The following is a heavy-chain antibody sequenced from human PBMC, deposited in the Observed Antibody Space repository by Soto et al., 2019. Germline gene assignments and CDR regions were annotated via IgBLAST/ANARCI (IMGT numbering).Heavy chain of an antibody. CDR2: IYVSGNT. CDR3: ARGHSHASGPARGYMDV. V-gene: IGHV3-66*01. J-gene: IGHJ6*03. D-gene: IGHD3-10*01. CDR1: GFTVSGNY. Sequence: EVQLVESGGGLVLPGESLRLSCAASGFTVSGNYMIWVRQAPGKGLEWVSTIYVSGNTNYADSVKGRFTISRDISKKTLYLQMNGLGAEDTAVYYCARGHSHASGPARGYMDVWGKGTTVTVSS.